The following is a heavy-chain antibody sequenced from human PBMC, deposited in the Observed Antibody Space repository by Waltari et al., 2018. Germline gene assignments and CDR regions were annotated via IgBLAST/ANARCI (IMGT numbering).Heavy chain of an antibody. CDR2: IYTSGST. CDR1: GGSISSGSYY. CDR3: ARASMGGSYWFDY. V-gene: IGHV4-61*09. J-gene: IGHJ4*02. D-gene: IGHD1-26*01. Sequence: QVQLQESGPGLVKPSQTLSLTCTVSGGSISSGSYYWSWIRQPAGKGLEWIGYIYTSGSTNYNPSLKSRVTISVDTSKNQFSLKLSSVTAADTAVYYCARASMGGSYWFDYWGQGTLVTVSS.